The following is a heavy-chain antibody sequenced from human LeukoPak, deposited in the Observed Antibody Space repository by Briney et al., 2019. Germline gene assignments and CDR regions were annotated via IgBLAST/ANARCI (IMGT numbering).Heavy chain of an antibody. CDR2: IFPGVSDT. Sequence: GESLKISCKGSGYSFTNYWIGWVRQMPGKGLEWMGIIFPGVSDTRYSPSFQGQVTISVDKSVSTAYVQWSSLKASDTAMYYCARAPYCITNNCPFDYWGQGTLVTVSS. CDR1: GYSFTNYW. D-gene: IGHD2-2*01. J-gene: IGHJ4*02. V-gene: IGHV5-51*01. CDR3: ARAPYCITNNCPFDY.